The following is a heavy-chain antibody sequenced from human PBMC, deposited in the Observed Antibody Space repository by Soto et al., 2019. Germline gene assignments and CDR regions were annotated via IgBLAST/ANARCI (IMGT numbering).Heavy chain of an antibody. V-gene: IGHV1-3*01. CDR2: INAGNGNT. D-gene: IGHD2-15*01. Sequence: QVQLVQSGAEVKKPGASVKVSCKASGYTFTSYAMHWVRQAPGQRLEWMGWINAGNGNTKYSQKFQGRVTITRDTSASTAYMELSSLRSEDTAVYYCARDLSPGVVGVAAPGMDVLGQGTTVTGSS. J-gene: IGHJ6*02. CDR3: ARDLSPGVVGVAAPGMDV. CDR1: GYTFTSYA.